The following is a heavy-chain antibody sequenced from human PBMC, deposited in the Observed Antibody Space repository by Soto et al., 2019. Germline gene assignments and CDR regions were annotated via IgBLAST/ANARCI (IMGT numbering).Heavy chain of an antibody. V-gene: IGHV1-18*01. CDR2: ISAYNGNT. CDR1: GYTFTSYG. Sequence: AASVKVSCKASGYTFTSYGISWVRQAPGQGLEWMGWISAYNGNTNYAQKLQGRVTMTTDTSTSTAYMELRSLRSDDTAVYYCARVRETIPIFGVVIIPSWFDPWGQGTLVTVSS. J-gene: IGHJ5*02. D-gene: IGHD3-3*01. CDR3: ARVRETIPIFGVVIIPSWFDP.